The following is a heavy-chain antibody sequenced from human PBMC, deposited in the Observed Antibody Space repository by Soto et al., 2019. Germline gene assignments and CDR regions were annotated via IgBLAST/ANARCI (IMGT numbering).Heavy chain of an antibody. D-gene: IGHD1-26*01. CDR1: GYSLTRYW. CDR2: IYPGDSDT. Sequence: EASVKMDCKGSGYSLTRYWIGWVRKMPGKGLEWMGIIYPGDSDTRYSPSFQGQVTISADKSISTAYLQWSSLKASDTAMYYCARREYRGRDAFDIWGQGTMVTVSS. CDR3: ARREYRGRDAFDI. V-gene: IGHV5-51*01. J-gene: IGHJ3*02.